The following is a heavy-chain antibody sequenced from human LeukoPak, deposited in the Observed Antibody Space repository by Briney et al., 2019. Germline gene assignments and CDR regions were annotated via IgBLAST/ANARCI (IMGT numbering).Heavy chain of an antibody. Sequence: ASVKVSFKASGYTFTIYGISWVRQAPGQGLEWMGWISAYNGNTNYAQKLQGRVTMTTDTSTSTAYMELRSLRSDDTAVYYWAREWELLLDYWGQGTLVTVSS. CDR3: AREWELLLDY. J-gene: IGHJ4*02. V-gene: IGHV1-18*01. CDR1: GYTFTIYG. CDR2: ISAYNGNT. D-gene: IGHD1-26*01.